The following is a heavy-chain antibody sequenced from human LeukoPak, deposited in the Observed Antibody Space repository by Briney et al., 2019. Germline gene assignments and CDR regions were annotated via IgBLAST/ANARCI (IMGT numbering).Heavy chain of an antibody. CDR2: INPSSGGT. D-gene: IGHD1-1*01. CDR1: GYTFTGYY. V-gene: IGHV1-2*02. CDR3: ARDPAGTSKYYYYYYGMDV. J-gene: IGHJ6*02. Sequence: GASVKVSCKASGYTFTGYYMHWVRQAPGQGLEWMGWINPSSGGTNYAQKFQGRVTMTRDTSISTAYMELSRLRSDDTAVYFCARDPAGTSKYYYYYYGMDVWGQGTTVTVSS.